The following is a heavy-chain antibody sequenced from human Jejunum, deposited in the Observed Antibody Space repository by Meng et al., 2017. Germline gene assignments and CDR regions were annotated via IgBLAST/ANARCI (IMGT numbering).Heavy chain of an antibody. Sequence: GESLKISCGASGFTFSSHWMNWVRQAPGKGLEWVAVIGHDGTYKKYVDSVKGRFTISRDNSKNTLYLQMDSLRDEDTAVYYCARDLRMGSYFDSWGQGTQVTVSS. J-gene: IGHJ4*02. CDR2: IGHDGTYK. D-gene: IGHD1-26*01. CDR1: GFTFSSHW. CDR3: ARDLRMGSYFDS. V-gene: IGHV3-33*08.